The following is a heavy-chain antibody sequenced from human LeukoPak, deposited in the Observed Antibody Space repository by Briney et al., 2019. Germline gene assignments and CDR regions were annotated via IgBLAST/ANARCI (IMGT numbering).Heavy chain of an antibody. CDR3: ARASRPAFDI. CDR1: GFTFSSYS. V-gene: IGHV3-21*01. CDR2: ISDSGGST. Sequence: GGSLRLSCAASGFTFSSYSMNWVRQAPGKGLEWVSAISDSGGSTYYADSVKGRFTISRDKAKNSLYLQMNSLRAEDTAVYYCARASRPAFDIWGQGTMVTVSS. J-gene: IGHJ3*02.